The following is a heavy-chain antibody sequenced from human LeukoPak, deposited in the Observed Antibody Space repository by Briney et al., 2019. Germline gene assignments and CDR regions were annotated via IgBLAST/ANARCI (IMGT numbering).Heavy chain of an antibody. D-gene: IGHD2-21*02. CDR1: GYTFTSYG. CDR3: ARNLVGAYCGGDCYGALGY. V-gene: IGHV1-18*01. J-gene: IGHJ4*02. Sequence: ASVKVSCKASGYTFTSYGISWVRQAPGQGLEWMGWISAYNGNTNYAQKLQGRVTMTTDTSTSTAYMELRSLRSDDTAVYYCARNLVGAYCGGDCYGALGYWGQGTLVTVSS. CDR2: ISAYNGNT.